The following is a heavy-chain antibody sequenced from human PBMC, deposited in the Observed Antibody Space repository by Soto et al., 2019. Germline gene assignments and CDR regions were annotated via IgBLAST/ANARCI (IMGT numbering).Heavy chain of an antibody. V-gene: IGHV4-61*01. CDR1: GGSVSSGSYY. CDR2: TYYSGST. Sequence: SETLSLTCTVSGGSVSSGSYYWSWIRQPPGKGLEWIGYTYYSGSTNYNPSLKSRVTISVDTSKNQFSLKLSSVTAADTAVYYCARVGPTGYSSDYWGQGTLVTVSS. J-gene: IGHJ4*02. D-gene: IGHD6-13*01. CDR3: ARVGPTGYSSDY.